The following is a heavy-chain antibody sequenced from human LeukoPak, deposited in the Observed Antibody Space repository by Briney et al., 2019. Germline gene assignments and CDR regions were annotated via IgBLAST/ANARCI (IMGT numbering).Heavy chain of an antibody. V-gene: IGHV4-59*01. CDR1: GGSFSGYY. CDR3: AREFSSGSVGAFDI. CDR2: IYYSGST. J-gene: IGHJ3*02. Sequence: KPSETLSLTCAVYGGSFSGYYLSWIRQPPGKGLEWIGYIYYSGSTNYNPSLKSRVTISVDTSKNQFSLKLSSVTAADTAVYYCAREFSSGSVGAFDIWGQGTMVTVSS. D-gene: IGHD6-19*01.